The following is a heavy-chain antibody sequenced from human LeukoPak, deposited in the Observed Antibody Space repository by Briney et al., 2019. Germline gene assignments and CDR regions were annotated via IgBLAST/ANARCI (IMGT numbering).Heavy chain of an antibody. CDR1: GDSVSSNSAA. D-gene: IGHD2-2*02. J-gene: IGHJ6*02. CDR2: TYYRSKWYN. V-gene: IGHV6-1*01. CDR3: ARAPHDCSSTSCYKGYYYYGMDV. Sequence: SQTLSLTCAISGDSVSSNSAAWNWIRQSPSRGLEWLGRTYYRSKWYNDYAVSVISRITINPDTSKNQFSLQLNSVTPEDTAVYYCARAPHDCSSTSCYKGYYYYGMDVWGQGTTVTVSS.